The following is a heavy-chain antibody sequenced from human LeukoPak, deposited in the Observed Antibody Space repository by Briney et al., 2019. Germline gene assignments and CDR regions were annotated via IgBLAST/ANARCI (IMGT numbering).Heavy chain of an antibody. CDR3: ARETNHYDFWSGHRGDFDY. CDR1: GYTFTSYG. Sequence: ASVKVSCKASGYTFTSYGINWVRQAPGQGLEWMGWISAYNGNTNYAQKLQGRVTMTTDTSTSTAYMELRSLRSDDTAVYYCARETNHYDFWSGHRGDFDYWGQGTLVTVSS. CDR2: ISAYNGNT. J-gene: IGHJ4*02. V-gene: IGHV1-18*01. D-gene: IGHD3-3*01.